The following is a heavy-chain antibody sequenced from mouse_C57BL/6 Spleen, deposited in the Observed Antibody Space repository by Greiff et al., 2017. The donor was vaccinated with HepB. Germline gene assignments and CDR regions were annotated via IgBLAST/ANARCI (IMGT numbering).Heavy chain of an antibody. V-gene: IGHV1-82*01. CDR1: GYAFSSSW. CDR3: ARAGDSYYFDY. J-gene: IGHJ2*01. CDR2: IYPGDGDT. Sequence: QVQLQQSGPELVKPGDSVKISCKASGYAFSSSWMNWVKQRPGKGLEWIGRIYPGDGDTNYNGKFKGKATLTADKSSSTAYMQLSSLTSEDSAVYYCARAGDSYYFDYWGQGTTLTVSS.